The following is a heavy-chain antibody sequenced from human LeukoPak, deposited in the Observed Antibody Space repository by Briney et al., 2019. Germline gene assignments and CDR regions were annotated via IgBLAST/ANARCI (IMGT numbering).Heavy chain of an antibody. D-gene: IGHD3-16*01. V-gene: IGHV4-4*07. J-gene: IGHJ4*01. CDR1: CGSISDYY. CDR2: LYASGNT. CDR3: ARANYVWGSYVD. Sequence: SETLSHIRSVSCGSISDYYCSWIRQPAGKGLEWIGHLYASGNTKYNPSLKSRVTMSVDTSKIQFSLNLRSVTAADTAVYFCARANYVWGSYVDGGQGIVVIVSS.